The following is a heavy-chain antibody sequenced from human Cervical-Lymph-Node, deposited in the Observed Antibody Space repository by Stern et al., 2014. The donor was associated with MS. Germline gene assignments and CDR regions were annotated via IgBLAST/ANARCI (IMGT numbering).Heavy chain of an antibody. CDR1: GYTFVSYY. CDR3: ARASESGSGNFRYYFAY. J-gene: IGHJ4*02. V-gene: IGHV1-46*03. D-gene: IGHD1-26*01. CDR2: VNPSDGGR. Sequence: VQLVESGAEVKQPGASLKISCKASGYTFVSYYVHWVRQAPGQGLEWVGIVNPSDGGRHNAQKFQGRVTLTWDTSTSTVYMELSSLTSEDTAVYYCARASESGSGNFRYYFAYWGQGTRVTVSS.